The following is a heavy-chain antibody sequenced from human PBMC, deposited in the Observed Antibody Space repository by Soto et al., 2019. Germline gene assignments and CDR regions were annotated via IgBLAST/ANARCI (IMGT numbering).Heavy chain of an antibody. D-gene: IGHD2-2*01. CDR1: GFTFSSYG. V-gene: IGHV3-30*18. Sequence: GESLKISCAASGFTFSSYGMHWVRQAPGKGLEWVAVISYDGSNKYYADSVKGRFTISRDNSKNTLYLQMNSLRAEDTAVYYCAKGPYQNILRDWGQGTLVTVSS. CDR3: AKGPYQNILRD. CDR2: ISYDGSNK. J-gene: IGHJ4*02.